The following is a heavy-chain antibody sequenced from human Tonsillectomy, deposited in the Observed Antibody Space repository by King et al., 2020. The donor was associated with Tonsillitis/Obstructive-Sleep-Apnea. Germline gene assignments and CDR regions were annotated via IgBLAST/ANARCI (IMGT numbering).Heavy chain of an antibody. CDR1: GFTFSSYA. D-gene: IGHD3-3*01. J-gene: IGHJ4*02. CDR2: ISGSGGST. CDR3: AKVGRTGNHDFWSGYYLGYFDY. Sequence: VQLVESGGGSVQPGGSLRLSCAASGFTFSSYAMSWVRQAPGKGLEWVSAISGSGGSTYYADSVKGRFTISRDNSKNTLYLQMNSLRAEDTAVYYCAKVGRTGNHDFWSGYYLGYFDYWGQGTLVTVSS. V-gene: IGHV3-23*04.